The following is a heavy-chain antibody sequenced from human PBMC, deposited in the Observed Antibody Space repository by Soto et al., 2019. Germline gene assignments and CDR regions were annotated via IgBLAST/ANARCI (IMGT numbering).Heavy chain of an antibody. CDR2: IYYSGST. V-gene: IGHV4-30-4*08. J-gene: IGHJ6*02. D-gene: IGHD4-17*01. CDR3: ARAVDYGDYGYYYYYGMDV. Sequence: SGPTLVNPTETLTLTCTVSGFSLSNAGLGVSWIRQPPGKGLEWIGYIYYSGSTYYNPSLKSRVTISVDTSKNQFSLKLSSVTAADTAVYYCARAVDYGDYGYYYYYGMDVWGQGTTVTVSS. CDR1: GFSLSNAGLG.